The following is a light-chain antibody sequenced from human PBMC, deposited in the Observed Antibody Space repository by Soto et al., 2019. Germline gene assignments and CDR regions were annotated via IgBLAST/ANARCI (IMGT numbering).Light chain of an antibody. CDR2: EVS. Sequence: QSVLTQPASVSGSPGQSITISCTRTSSDVGGYNYVSWYQQHPGKAPKLMIYEVSNRPSGVSNRFSGSKSGNTASLTISGLQAEDEADYYCSSYTSSSTRVFGGGTKVTVL. J-gene: IGLJ3*02. V-gene: IGLV2-14*01. CDR1: SSDVGGYNY. CDR3: SSYTSSSTRV.